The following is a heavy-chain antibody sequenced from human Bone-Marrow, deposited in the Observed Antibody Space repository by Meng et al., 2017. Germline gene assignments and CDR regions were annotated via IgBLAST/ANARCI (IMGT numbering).Heavy chain of an antibody. D-gene: IGHD4-11*01. Sequence: SETLSLTCAVSGGSITRGNWWSWVRQSPGNGLEWIGEISRDGNTHYNPSPKSRVTISLDKSKNQFSLKLDSVTAADTAVYYCGSSPLLRTATRPSDDYWGQGALVTVSS. CDR3: GSSPLLRTATRPSDDY. V-gene: IGHV4-4*02. CDR1: GGSITRGNW. J-gene: IGHJ4*02. CDR2: ISRDGNT.